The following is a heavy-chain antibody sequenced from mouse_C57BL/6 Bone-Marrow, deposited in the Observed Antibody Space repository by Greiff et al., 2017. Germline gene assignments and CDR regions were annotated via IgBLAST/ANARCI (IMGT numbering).Heavy chain of an antibody. J-gene: IGHJ4*01. CDR1: GYTFTNYW. CDR2: MHPNGGSP. D-gene: IGHD2-4*01. CDR3: DRSYDYGDYTMDN. V-gene: IGHV1-64*01. Sequence: QVQLQQPGAELVKPGASVKLSCKASGYTFTNYWMHWVKQRPGQGLEWIGMMHPNGGSPDYNEKFKSEATLSVDKSSRTAYVELSSLTSEDSAVYYCDRSYDYGDYTMDNWGQGTSVTVSS.